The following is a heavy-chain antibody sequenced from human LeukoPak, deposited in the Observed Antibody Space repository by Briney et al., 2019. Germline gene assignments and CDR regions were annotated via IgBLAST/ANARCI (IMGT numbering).Heavy chain of an antibody. V-gene: IGHV1-24*01. Sequence: ASVKVSCKVSGSTVTDLSMHWVRQAPGGGLEWMGGFDPEDGDTLYTEKFKGRLTMTEDTSTDTAYMELSSLTSDDTAVYYCARELGIAAAGAFDYWGQGTLVTVSS. D-gene: IGHD6-13*01. J-gene: IGHJ4*02. CDR1: GSTVTDLS. CDR2: FDPEDGDT. CDR3: ARELGIAAAGAFDY.